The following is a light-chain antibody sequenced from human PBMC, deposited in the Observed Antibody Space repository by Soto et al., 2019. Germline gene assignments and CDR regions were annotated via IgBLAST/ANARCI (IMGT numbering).Light chain of an antibody. Sequence: EIVMTQSPGTLSVSPGEGATLSCRASQSVRSNLAWYQQKPGQAPRLLIFGSFTRAPGVPSGFSGSGSGTESTLTISSLQSEDFALYYCQQYDIWPWTFGQGTKVDIK. CDR2: GSF. CDR3: QQYDIWPWT. CDR1: QSVRSN. J-gene: IGKJ1*01. V-gene: IGKV3-15*01.